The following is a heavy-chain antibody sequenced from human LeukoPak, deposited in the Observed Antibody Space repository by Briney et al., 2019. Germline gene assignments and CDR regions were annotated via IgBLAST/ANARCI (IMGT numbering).Heavy chain of an antibody. CDR1: GYTFTSYY. J-gene: IGHJ4*02. CDR2: INPSGGST. Sequence: ASVTVSCKASGYTFTSYYMHWVRQAPGQGLEWMGIINPSGGSTSYAQKFQGRVTMTRDTSTSTVYMELSSLRSEDTAVYYCARELAQWLVTYYFDYRGQGTLVTVSS. CDR3: ARELAQWLVTYYFDY. D-gene: IGHD6-19*01. V-gene: IGHV1-46*01.